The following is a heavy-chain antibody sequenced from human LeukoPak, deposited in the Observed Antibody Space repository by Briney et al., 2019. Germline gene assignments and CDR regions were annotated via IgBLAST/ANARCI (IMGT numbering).Heavy chain of an antibody. CDR1: GFTFTNYA. CDR3: AKPAKTDAFDI. Sequence: GGSLRLSCAASGFTFTNYAMTWVRQAPGKGLEWVSGISGSGSKTYYGGSVKGRFTISRDNSKNTLYLHMNSLRAEDTAVYYCAKPAKTDAFDIWGQGTMVTVSS. CDR2: ISGSGSKT. D-gene: IGHD4/OR15-4a*01. V-gene: IGHV3-23*01. J-gene: IGHJ3*02.